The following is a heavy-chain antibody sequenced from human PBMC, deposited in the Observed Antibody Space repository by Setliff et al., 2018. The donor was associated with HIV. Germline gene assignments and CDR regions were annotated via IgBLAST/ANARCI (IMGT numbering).Heavy chain of an antibody. J-gene: IGHJ3*02. D-gene: IGHD4-17*01. CDR3: ARDRPPSTVDMLGAFDR. CDR2: IYYSGST. CDR1: GGSISSSSYY. Sequence: SETLSLTCTVSGGSISSSSYYWGWIRQPPGKGLEWIGSIYYSGSTYYNPSLKSRVTISVDTSKNQFSLKLSSLTAADTAVYYCARDRPPSTVDMLGAFDRWGQGTMVTVSS. V-gene: IGHV4-39*07.